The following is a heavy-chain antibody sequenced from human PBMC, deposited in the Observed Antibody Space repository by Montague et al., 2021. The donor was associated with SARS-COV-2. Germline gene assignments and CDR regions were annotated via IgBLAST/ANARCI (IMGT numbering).Heavy chain of an antibody. V-gene: IGHV4-34*01. CDR2: ITHSGNT. D-gene: IGHD6-25*01. CDR3: ARGLSGSYSGGWVPVALFDWYHYMDV. CDR1: GGSFSGYY. Sequence: SETLSLTCAVYGGSFSGYYWSWVRRPPGKGLEWIGEITHSGNTXXXPXXXXRVTISVDTSKKQFSLTLTSVTAADAAVYYCARGLSGSYSGGWVPVALFDWYHYMDVWGKGITVTVSS. J-gene: IGHJ6*03.